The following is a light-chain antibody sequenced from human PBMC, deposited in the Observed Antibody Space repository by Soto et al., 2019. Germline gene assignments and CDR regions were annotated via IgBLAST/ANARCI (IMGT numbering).Light chain of an antibody. V-gene: IGLV2-14*01. CDR2: GVT. CDR3: SSYSSSSTLV. CDR1: SSDVGFYNY. J-gene: IGLJ1*01. Sequence: QSALTQPASVSGSPGQSITISCTGTSSDVGFYNYVSWHQQHPGKAPKLILYGVTNRPSGVSNLFSGSKSGNTASLTISGPQPEDEADYYCSSYSSSSTLVFGTGTKLTVL.